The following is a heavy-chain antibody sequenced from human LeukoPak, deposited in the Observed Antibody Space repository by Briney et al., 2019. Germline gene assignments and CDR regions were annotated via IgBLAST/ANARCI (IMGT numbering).Heavy chain of an antibody. Sequence: GGSLRLSCAPSGFTFSSYAMQWVRQAPGKGLEDVPAISSKGGSTYYANSVKRRFTISRHNSKNTLYLQMGRLRDEDMPVYYCARDRGYSYGSPSYYFHYWGQGPLVTVSS. CDR1: GFTFSSYA. CDR2: ISSKGGST. CDR3: ARDRGYSYGSPSYYFHY. D-gene: IGHD5-18*01. J-gene: IGHJ4*02. V-gene: IGHV3-64*01.